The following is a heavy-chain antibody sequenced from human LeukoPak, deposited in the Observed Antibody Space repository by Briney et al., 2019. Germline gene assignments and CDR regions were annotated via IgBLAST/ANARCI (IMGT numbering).Heavy chain of an antibody. J-gene: IGHJ4*02. CDR2: ISSSSSYR. CDR1: GFTFSGYA. Sequence: GGSLRLSCAASGFTFSGYAMHWVRQAPGKGLEWVSSISSSSSYRYHADSVKGRFTTSRDNSKNTLYLQMNSLRADDTALYYCAKERSGGWPFDYWGQGTLVTVSS. CDR3: AKERSGGWPFDY. D-gene: IGHD6-19*01. V-gene: IGHV3-21*04.